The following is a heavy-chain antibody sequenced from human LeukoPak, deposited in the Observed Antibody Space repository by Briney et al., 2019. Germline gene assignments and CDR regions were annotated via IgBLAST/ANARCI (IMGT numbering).Heavy chain of an antibody. CDR1: GFTVSSNS. CDR3: ARHLGTPGTRGFDY. Sequence: PGGSLRLSCTVSGFTVSSNSMSWVRQAPGKGLEWVSFIYSGGNTHNSDSVKGRFTISRDNSKNTLYLQMNTLRAEDTAVYYCARHLGTPGTRGFDYWGQGTLVTVSS. J-gene: IGHJ4*02. V-gene: IGHV3-53*01. D-gene: IGHD1-1*01. CDR2: IYSGGNT.